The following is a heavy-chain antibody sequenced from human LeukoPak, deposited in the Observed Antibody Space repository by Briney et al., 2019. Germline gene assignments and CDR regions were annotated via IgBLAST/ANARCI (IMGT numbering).Heavy chain of an antibody. V-gene: IGHV4-34*01. J-gene: IGHJ4*02. Sequence: SETLSLTCTVSGDSISNYYWSWIRQPPGKGLEWIAEINHRGTTHYNPSLKSRVNISADTSKNLFSLNLDSVTAADTAVYYCARSWAGMYYPFYYFDYWGQGTLVSVSS. CDR3: ARSWAGMYYPFYYFDY. CDR2: INHRGTT. D-gene: IGHD1-26*01. CDR1: GDSISNYY.